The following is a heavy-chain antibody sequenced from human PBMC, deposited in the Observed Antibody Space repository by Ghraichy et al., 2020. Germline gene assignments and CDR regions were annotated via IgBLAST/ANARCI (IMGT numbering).Heavy chain of an antibody. CDR1: GYTFTSYD. CDR3: ARGLYSSSWYGLDNWFDP. D-gene: IGHD6-13*01. Sequence: ASVKVSCKASGYTFTSYDINWVRQATGQGLEWMGWMNPNSGNTGYAQKFQGRVTMTRNTSISTAYMELSSLRSEDTAVYYCARGLYSSSWYGLDNWFDPWGQGTLVTVSS. CDR2: MNPNSGNT. V-gene: IGHV1-8*01. J-gene: IGHJ5*02.